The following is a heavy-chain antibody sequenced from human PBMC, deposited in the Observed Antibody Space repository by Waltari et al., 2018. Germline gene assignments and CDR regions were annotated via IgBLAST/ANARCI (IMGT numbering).Heavy chain of an antibody. D-gene: IGHD6-19*01. J-gene: IGHJ4*02. CDR3: ARGHLAAVGYGDY. CDR2: TNSDGIAT. Sequence: EVQLVESGRGLVLPGVSLTLSVDISGFGFSDYWMHWVRKAAGKGLIWVSATNSDGIATSYADSMRRRLTISRDSAKKTVYLQMNSLRGDETAVYYCARGHLAAVGYGDYGGQGTLGTVSS. V-gene: IGHV3-74*03. CDR1: GFGFSDYW.